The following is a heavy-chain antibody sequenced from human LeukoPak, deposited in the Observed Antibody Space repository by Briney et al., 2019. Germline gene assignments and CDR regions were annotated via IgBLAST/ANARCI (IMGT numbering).Heavy chain of an antibody. J-gene: IGHJ3*02. CDR3: ARASMGSYDAFDI. CDR2: TCFRTKRYA. CDR1: GDSASNTTAT. V-gene: IGHV6-1*01. D-gene: IGHD2-8*01. Sequence: SQTLSLTCAISGDSASNTTATWNWIRQSPSRGLEWLGRTCFRTKRYAYYEIFVNRRVTINTDTSKNKFSLQLNSVTLEDTAVYFCARASMGSYDAFDIWGQGTMVTVSS.